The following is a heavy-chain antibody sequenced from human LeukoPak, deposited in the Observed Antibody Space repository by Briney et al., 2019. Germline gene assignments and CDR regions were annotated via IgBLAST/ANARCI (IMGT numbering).Heavy chain of an antibody. V-gene: IGHV4-39*01. D-gene: IGHD6-13*01. CDR1: GGSISSRSYY. CDR2: INYSGST. Sequence: SETLSLTCTVSGGSISSRSYYWAWIRQPPGKGLEWIGSINYSGSTNYNPSLKSRLTISVDTSKNQFSLKLSSVTAADTAVYYCARPHPEGIERVFHIWSQGTMVTVSS. CDR3: ARPHPEGIERVFHI. J-gene: IGHJ3*02.